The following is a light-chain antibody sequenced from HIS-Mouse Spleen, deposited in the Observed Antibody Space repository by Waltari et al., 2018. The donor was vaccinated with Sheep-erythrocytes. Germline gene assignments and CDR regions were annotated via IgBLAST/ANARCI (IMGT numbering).Light chain of an antibody. V-gene: IGLV3-1*01. J-gene: IGLJ2*01. CDR2: QDS. CDR3: QAWDSSTAV. CDR1: NLGDKY. Sequence: SYELTQPPSVSVSPGQTASITCSGDNLGDKYACWYQQKPAHAPVLVIYQDSKRPSGIPERFSGSNSGNTATLTISGTQAMDEADYYCQAWDSSTAVFGGGTKLTVL.